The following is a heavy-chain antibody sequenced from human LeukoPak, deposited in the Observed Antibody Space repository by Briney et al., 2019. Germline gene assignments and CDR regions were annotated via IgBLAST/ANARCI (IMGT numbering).Heavy chain of an antibody. Sequence: GGSLRLSCAASGFTFSSYGMHWVRQAPGKGLEWVAVISYDGSNKYYADSVKGRFTISRDNSKNTLYLQMNSLRAEDTAVYYCAKGARYYDSSGYYGYWGQGTLVTVSS. V-gene: IGHV3-30*18. CDR1: GFTFSSYG. J-gene: IGHJ4*02. CDR2: ISYDGSNK. CDR3: AKGARYYDSSGYYGY. D-gene: IGHD3-22*01.